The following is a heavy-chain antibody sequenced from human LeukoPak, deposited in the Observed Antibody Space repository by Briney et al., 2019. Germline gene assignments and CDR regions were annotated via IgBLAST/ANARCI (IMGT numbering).Heavy chain of an antibody. D-gene: IGHD6-13*01. V-gene: IGHV1-46*01. Sequence: GASVKVSCKASGYTFTSYGISWVRQAPGQGLEWMGIINPSGGSTSYAQKFQGRVTMTRDTSTSTVYMELSSLRSEDTAVYYCARDFPLYSSSWYYFDYWGQGTLVTVSS. CDR2: INPSGGST. CDR1: GYTFTSYG. CDR3: ARDFPLYSSSWYYFDY. J-gene: IGHJ4*02.